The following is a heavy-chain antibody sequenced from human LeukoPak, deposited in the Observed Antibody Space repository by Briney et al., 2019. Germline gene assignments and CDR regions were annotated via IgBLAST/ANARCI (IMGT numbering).Heavy chain of an antibody. D-gene: IGHD1-14*01. J-gene: IGHJ6*02. CDR1: GGTFSSYA. V-gene: IGHV1-69*04. CDR2: IIPILGIA. CDR3: ATRGPGASYGMDV. Sequence: ASVKASCKASGGTFSSYAISWVRQAPGQGLEWMGRIIPILGIANYAQKFQGRVTITADKSTSTAYMELSSLRSEDTAVYYCATRGPGASYGMDVWGQGTTVTVSS.